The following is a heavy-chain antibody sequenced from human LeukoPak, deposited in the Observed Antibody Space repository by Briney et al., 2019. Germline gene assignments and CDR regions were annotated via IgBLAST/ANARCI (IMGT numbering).Heavy chain of an antibody. CDR3: AKDSSSSNYDYGMDV. CDR2: ISDDGSNK. D-gene: IGHD6-6*01. J-gene: IGHJ6*02. CDR1: GFSFSSYD. V-gene: IGHV3-30*18. Sequence: GGSLRLSCAASGFSFSSYDMHWVRQAPGKGLEWVARISDDGSNKYYGDSVKGRVTISRDNSKNTLFLQMNSLRAEDTAVYYCAKDSSSSNYDYGMDVWGQGTTVTVSS.